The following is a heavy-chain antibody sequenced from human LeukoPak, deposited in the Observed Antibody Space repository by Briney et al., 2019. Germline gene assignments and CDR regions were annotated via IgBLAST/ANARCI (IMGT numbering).Heavy chain of an antibody. J-gene: IGHJ5*02. V-gene: IGHV1-2*06. D-gene: IGHD6-13*01. Sequence: ASVKLSCTASGYTFTGNYMHWVRQAPGQGLEWMGRINPNSGGTSYAQKFQGRVTMTRDTSISTAYVELSRLRSDDTAVYYCARPNPGIASAGTPGGFDPWRQGTLVTVSS. CDR2: INPNSGGT. CDR1: GYTFTGNY. CDR3: ARPNPGIASAGTPGGFDP.